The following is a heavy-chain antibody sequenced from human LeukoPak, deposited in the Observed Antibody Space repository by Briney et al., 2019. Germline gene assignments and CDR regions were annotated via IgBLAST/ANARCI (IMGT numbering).Heavy chain of an antibody. V-gene: IGHV5-10-1*01. J-gene: IGHJ4*02. CDR2: IDPSDSYT. CDR1: GYSFTSYW. Sequence: RGESLKISCKGSGYSFTSYWISWVRQVPGKGLEWMGRIDPSDSYTNYSPSFQGHVTISADKSISTAYLQWSSLKASDTAMYYCARHGSLNRYSGWYIYWGQGTLVTVSS. D-gene: IGHD6-19*01. CDR3: ARHGSLNRYSGWYIY.